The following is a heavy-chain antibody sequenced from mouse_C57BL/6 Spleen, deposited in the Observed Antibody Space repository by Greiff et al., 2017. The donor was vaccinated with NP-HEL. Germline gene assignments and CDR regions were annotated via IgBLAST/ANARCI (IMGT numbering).Heavy chain of an antibody. D-gene: IGHD1-1*01. J-gene: IGHJ2*01. V-gene: IGHV1-62-3*01. Sequence: QVQLQQPGAELVKPGASVKLSCKASGYTFTSYWMHWVKQRPGRGLEWIGRIDPNSGGTKYNGKFKGKATLTADKSSSTAYMQLSSLTSEDSAVYFCARWDFITTVVARDYWGQGTTLTVSS. CDR1: GYTFTSYW. CDR3: ARWDFITTVVARDY. CDR2: IDPNSGGT.